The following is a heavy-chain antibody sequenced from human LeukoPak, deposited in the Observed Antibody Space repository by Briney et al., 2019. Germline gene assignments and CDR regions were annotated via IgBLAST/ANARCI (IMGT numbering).Heavy chain of an antibody. CDR3: AGDRGRSYFDN. J-gene: IGHJ4*02. V-gene: IGHV4-30-4*07. Sequence: SETLSLTCAVSGDSISNIGYSWSWIRQPPGRGLEWIGYIYYSGSTYYNPSLKSRLHISVDTSKNQFSLNLTSVSAADTAVYFCAGDRGRSYFDNWGQGTLVTVSS. CDR1: GDSISNIGYS. D-gene: IGHD2-15*01. CDR2: IYYSGST.